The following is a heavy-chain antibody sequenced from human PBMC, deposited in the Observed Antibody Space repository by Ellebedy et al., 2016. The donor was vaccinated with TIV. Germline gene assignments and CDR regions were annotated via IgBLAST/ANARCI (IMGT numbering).Heavy chain of an antibody. V-gene: IGHV4-59*01. D-gene: IGHD2-15*01. Sequence: SETLSLTXTVSGGSISSYYWSWIRQPPGKGLEWIGYIYYSGSTNYNPSLKSRVTISVDTSKNQFSLKLSSVTAADTAVYYCARTRYCSGGSCYSRRVVDWYFDLWGRGTLVTVSS. CDR3: ARTRYCSGGSCYSRRVVDWYFDL. CDR1: GGSISSYY. CDR2: IYYSGST. J-gene: IGHJ2*01.